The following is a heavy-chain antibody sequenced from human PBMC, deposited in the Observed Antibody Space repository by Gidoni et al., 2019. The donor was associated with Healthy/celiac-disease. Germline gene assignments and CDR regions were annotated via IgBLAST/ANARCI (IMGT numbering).Heavy chain of an antibody. CDR1: GFTFDDYA. D-gene: IGHD3-22*01. V-gene: IGHV3-9*01. J-gene: IGHJ3*02. CDR2: ISWNSGSI. Sequence: EVQLVESGGGLVQPGRSLRLSCAASGFTFDDYAMHWVRQAPGKGLEWVSGISWNSGSIGYADSVKGRFTISRDNAKNSLYLQMNSLRAEDTALYYCAKDQGDSSAHRGAFAIWGQGTMVTVSS. CDR3: AKDQGDSSAHRGAFAI.